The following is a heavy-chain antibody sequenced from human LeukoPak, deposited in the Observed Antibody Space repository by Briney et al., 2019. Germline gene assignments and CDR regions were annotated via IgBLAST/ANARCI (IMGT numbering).Heavy chain of an antibody. CDR1: GGSFSGYY. Sequence: SETLSLTCAVYGGSFSGYYWSWIRQPPGKGLEWIGEIHHSGSTNYNPSLKSRVTISVDTSKNQFSLKLSSVTAADTAVYYCARAVAGPQEFDYWGQGTLVTVSS. CDR2: IHHSGST. J-gene: IGHJ4*02. V-gene: IGHV4-34*01. CDR3: ARAVAGPQEFDY. D-gene: IGHD6-19*01.